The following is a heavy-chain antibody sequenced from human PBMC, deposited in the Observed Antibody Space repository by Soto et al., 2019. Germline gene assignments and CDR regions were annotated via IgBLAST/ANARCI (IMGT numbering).Heavy chain of an antibody. Sequence: GESLKISCRGSGHYSSSYWIAWVRQMSGKGLEWVGSVYISDSETKYSPSFQGQVTISADKYTNTAYLYWSSLKASDTAMYYCARRGTLSGRDAFDVWGEGTMVTVSS. V-gene: IGHV5-51*01. CDR1: GHYSSSYW. D-gene: IGHD5-12*01. CDR3: ARRGTLSGRDAFDV. CDR2: VYISDSET. J-gene: IGHJ3*01.